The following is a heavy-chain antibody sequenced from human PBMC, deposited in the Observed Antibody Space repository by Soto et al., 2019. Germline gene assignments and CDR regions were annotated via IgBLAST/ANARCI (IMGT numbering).Heavy chain of an antibody. CDR1: GGSFSSYY. D-gene: IGHD2-2*01. Sequence: QVQLQESGPGLVRPSETLSLTCTVSGGSFSSYYWTWIRQSPGKGLEWIGYIYYSGSTDYNPSLRGRLAISIDRSKSQFYLRLNSMTAADTAVYYCAGRDCSGTNCYYLDYDYMDVWGKGTTVTVSS. V-gene: IGHV4-59*08. J-gene: IGHJ6*03. CDR3: AGRDCSGTNCYYLDYDYMDV. CDR2: IYYSGST.